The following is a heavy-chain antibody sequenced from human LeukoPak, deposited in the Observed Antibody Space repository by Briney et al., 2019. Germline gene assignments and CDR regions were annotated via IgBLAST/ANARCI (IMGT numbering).Heavy chain of an antibody. CDR2: INHSGST. V-gene: IGHV4-34*01. D-gene: IGHD3-3*01. Sequence: SETLSLTCAVYGGSFSGYYWSWIRQPPGKGLEWIGEINHSGSTNYNPSLKSRVTISVDTSKNQFSLKLSSVTAADTAVYYCARSRKIFPFDYWGQGTLVTVSS. J-gene: IGHJ4*02. CDR3: ARSRKIFPFDY. CDR1: GGSFSGYY.